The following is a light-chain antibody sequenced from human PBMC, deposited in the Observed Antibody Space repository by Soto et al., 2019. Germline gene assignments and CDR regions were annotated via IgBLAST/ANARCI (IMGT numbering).Light chain of an antibody. J-gene: IGKJ3*01. CDR2: AAS. V-gene: IGKV3-20*01. CDR3: QQYGDSPFT. Sequence: EIVLTQSPGTLSLSPGEGATLSCRASQTVTVNSLAWYQQTPGQTPSLLIYAASTRATGIPDRFNGSGSGTDFVLTISRLEPEDFAMYYCQQYGDSPFTFGPGTKVDI. CDR1: QTVTVNS.